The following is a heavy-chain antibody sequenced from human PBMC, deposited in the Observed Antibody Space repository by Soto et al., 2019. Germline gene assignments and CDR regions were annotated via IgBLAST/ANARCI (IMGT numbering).Heavy chain of an antibody. V-gene: IGHV4-39*01. J-gene: IGHJ4*02. CDR1: DDSINSDKYY. CDR3: ARLEGLATISYYFDF. D-gene: IGHD5-12*01. Sequence: SETLSLTCSVSDDSINSDKYYWGWIRRPRGKGLEWIGSIYYRGNAYYNPSLQTRVTISLDKSKSQFSLKLNSVTAADSAVYFCARLEGLATISYYFDFWGPGALVTVSS. CDR2: IYYRGNA.